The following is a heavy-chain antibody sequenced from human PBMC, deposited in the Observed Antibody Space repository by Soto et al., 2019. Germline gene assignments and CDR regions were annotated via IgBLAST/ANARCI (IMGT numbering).Heavy chain of an antibody. CDR2: ISAYNGNT. CDR1: GYTFTSYG. CDR3: TAVAGTNYYYGMDV. Sequence: ASVKVSCKASGYTFTSYGISWVRQAPGQGLEWMGWISAYNGNTNYAQKLQGRVAMTTDTSTSTAYMELRSLRSDDTAVYYCTAVAGTNYYYGMDVWGQGTTVTVSS. D-gene: IGHD6-19*01. J-gene: IGHJ6*02. V-gene: IGHV1-18*01.